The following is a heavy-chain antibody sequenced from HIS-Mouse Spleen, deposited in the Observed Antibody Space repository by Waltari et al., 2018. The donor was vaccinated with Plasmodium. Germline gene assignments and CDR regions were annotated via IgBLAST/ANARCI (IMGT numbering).Heavy chain of an antibody. V-gene: IGHV1-2*02. J-gene: IGHJ4*02. D-gene: IGHD1-26*01. CDR1: GYPFPCCY. CDR2: INPNSGGT. CDR3: AREHLNPGSSFDY. Sequence: QVQLVQTGAEVKKPGASVQVSFKASGYPFPCCYMPLVRQAPGQGLGWMGWINPNSGGTNDAQKCQGRVTMTRDTSISTAYMELSRLRSDDTAVYYCAREHLNPGSSFDYWGQGTLVTVSS.